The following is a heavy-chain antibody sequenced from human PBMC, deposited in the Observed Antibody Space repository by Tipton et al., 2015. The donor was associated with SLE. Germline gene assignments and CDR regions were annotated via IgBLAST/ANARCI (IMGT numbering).Heavy chain of an antibody. V-gene: IGHV3-11*06. CDR1: GFTFSDYY. CDR3: ARGDDFWSGYYGY. D-gene: IGHD3-3*01. Sequence: SLRLSCAASGFTFSDYYMSWIRQAPGKGLEWVSYISSSSSYTNYADSVKGRFTISRDNAKNSLYLQMSSLRAEDTAVYYCARGDDFWSGYYGYWGQGTLVTVSS. J-gene: IGHJ4*02. CDR2: ISSSSSYT.